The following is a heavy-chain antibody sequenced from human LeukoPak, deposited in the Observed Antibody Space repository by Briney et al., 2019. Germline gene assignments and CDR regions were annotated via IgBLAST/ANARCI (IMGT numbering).Heavy chain of an antibody. V-gene: IGHV3-20*04. CDR3: ARSVGYSSSWYVGYFDY. CDR1: GFTFDDHG. D-gene: IGHD6-13*01. Sequence: PGGSLRLSCAASGFTFDDHGMSWVRQAPGKGLEWVSGINWNGGSTGYADSVKGRFTIPRDNAKNSLYLQMNSLRAEDTALYYCARSVGYSSSWYVGYFDYWGQGTLVTVSS. J-gene: IGHJ4*02. CDR2: INWNGGST.